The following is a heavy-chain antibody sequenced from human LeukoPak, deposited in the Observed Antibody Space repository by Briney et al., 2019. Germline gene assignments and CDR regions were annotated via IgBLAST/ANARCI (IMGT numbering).Heavy chain of an antibody. V-gene: IGHV1-69*06. Sequence: SVKVSCKASVGTFSSYAISWVRQAPGQGLEWMGRIIPIFGTANYAQKFQGRVTITADKSTSTAYMELSSLRSEDTAVYYCARDRDTGYYDSLKPHYYMDVWGKGTTVTVTS. D-gene: IGHD3-3*01. J-gene: IGHJ6*03. CDR3: ARDRDTGYYDSLKPHYYMDV. CDR2: IIPIFGTA. CDR1: VGTFSSYA.